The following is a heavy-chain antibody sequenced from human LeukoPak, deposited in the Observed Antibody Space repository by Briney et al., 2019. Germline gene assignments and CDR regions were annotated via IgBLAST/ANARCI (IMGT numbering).Heavy chain of an antibody. CDR2: TKNKANSYTT. CDR1: GFTFSDHY. Sequence: PGGSLRLSCAASGFTFSDHYMDWVRQAPGKGLEWVGRTKNKANSYTTEYAASVKGRFTISRGESKNSLYLQMNSLKTEDTAVYYCARWDSGSCSDWGEGTLVTVSP. V-gene: IGHV3-72*01. J-gene: IGHJ4*02. CDR3: ARWDSGSCSD. D-gene: IGHD1-26*01.